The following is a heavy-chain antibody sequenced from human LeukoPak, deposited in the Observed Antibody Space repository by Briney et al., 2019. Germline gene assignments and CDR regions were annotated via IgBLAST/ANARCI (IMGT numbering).Heavy chain of an antibody. CDR1: GDTFSSYA. CDR2: IIPILGIA. D-gene: IGHD2-2*02. J-gene: IGHJ6*02. V-gene: IGHV1-69*04. CDR3: ASSVVVPAAIQDGYYYYGMDV. Sequence: SVKVSCKASGDTFSSYAISWVRQAPGQGLEWMGRIIPILGIANYAQKFQGRVTITADKSTSTAYMELSSLRSEDTAVYYCASSVVVPAAIQDGYYYYGMDVWGQGTTVTVSS.